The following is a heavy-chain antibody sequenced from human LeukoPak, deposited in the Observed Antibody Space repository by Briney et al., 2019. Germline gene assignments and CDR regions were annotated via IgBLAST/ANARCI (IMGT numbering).Heavy chain of an antibody. Sequence: PSETLSLTCNVSGGSISSYYYHWIRQAPGKGLEWIGYMYYSGGTNYSPSLQSRVTISIDTSKGQFPLKLTSVTAADTAVYYCARGLGSGQYSSGWLVYWGQGTLVTVSS. V-gene: IGHV4-59*01. J-gene: IGHJ4*02. CDR1: GGSISSYY. D-gene: IGHD6-19*01. CDR3: ARGLGSGQYSSGWLVY. CDR2: MYYSGGT.